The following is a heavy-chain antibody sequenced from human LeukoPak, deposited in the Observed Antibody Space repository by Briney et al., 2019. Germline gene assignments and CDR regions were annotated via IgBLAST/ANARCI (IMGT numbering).Heavy chain of an antibody. D-gene: IGHD1-1*01. CDR3: ATTGVRKNEIDY. Sequence: ASVKVSCKASGGTFSSYAISWVRQAPGQGLEWMGGIIPIFGTANYAQKFQGRVTITTDESTSTAYMELSSLRSEDTAVYYCATTGVRKNEIDYWGQGTLVTVSS. CDR1: GGTFSSYA. CDR2: IIPIFGTA. J-gene: IGHJ4*02. V-gene: IGHV1-69*05.